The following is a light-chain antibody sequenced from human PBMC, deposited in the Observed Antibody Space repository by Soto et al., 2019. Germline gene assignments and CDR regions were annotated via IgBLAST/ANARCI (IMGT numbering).Light chain of an antibody. Sequence: IQMTQSPSAMSASVGDRVTITCRASQGISTYLVWFQQKPGKAPKRLIYAASSLHSGVPSRFSGSGSGTEFTLTISSLQPEDFATYYCQQHNSHPWTFGQGTKVEIK. V-gene: IGKV1-17*03. CDR2: AAS. J-gene: IGKJ1*01. CDR1: QGISTY. CDR3: QQHNSHPWT.